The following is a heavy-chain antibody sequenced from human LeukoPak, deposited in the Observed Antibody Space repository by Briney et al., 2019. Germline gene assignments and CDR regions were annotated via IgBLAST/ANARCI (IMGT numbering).Heavy chain of an antibody. CDR2: IYYSGST. J-gene: IGHJ4*02. CDR3: ARHVPHENGNKRGFEH. V-gene: IGHV4-39*01. D-gene: IGHD2/OR15-2a*01. Sequence: PSETLSLTCTVSGGSISSSSYYWGWIRQPPGKGLEWIGSIYYSGSTYYNPSLKSRVTISVDTSKNHFSLMLSSVSAADTAVYHCARHVPHENGNKRGFEHWGQGTLVTVSS. CDR1: GGSISSSSYY.